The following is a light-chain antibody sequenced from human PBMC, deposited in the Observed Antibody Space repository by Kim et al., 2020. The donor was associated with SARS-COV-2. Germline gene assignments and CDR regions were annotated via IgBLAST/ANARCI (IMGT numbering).Light chain of an antibody. CDR1: QSMSSS. CDR3: QQSYSTLRS. J-gene: IGKJ2*03. CDR2: AAS. V-gene: IGKV1-39*01. Sequence: SASVGDRVTITCRASQSMSSSLNWYQQKPGKAPKLLIYAASSLQSGVPSRFSGSGSGTDFTLTISSLQPEDFATYYCQQSYSTLRSFGQGTKLEI.